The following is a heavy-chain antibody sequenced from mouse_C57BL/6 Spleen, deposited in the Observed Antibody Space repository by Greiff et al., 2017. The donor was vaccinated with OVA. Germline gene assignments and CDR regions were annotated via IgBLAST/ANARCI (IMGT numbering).Heavy chain of an antibody. V-gene: IGHV1-55*01. CDR3: ARSRDGTHYYAMDY. Sequence: QVQLQQPGAELVKPGASVKMSCKASGYTFTSYWITWVKQRPGQGLEWIGDIQPGSGSTNYNEKFKSKATLTVDTSSSTAYMQLSSLTSEDSAVYYCARSRDGTHYYAMDYGGQGTSVTVSS. CDR1: GYTFTSYW. CDR2: IQPGSGST. J-gene: IGHJ4*01. D-gene: IGHD2-1*01.